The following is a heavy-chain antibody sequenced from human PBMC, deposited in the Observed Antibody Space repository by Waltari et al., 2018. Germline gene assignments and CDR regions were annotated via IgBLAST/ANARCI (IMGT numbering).Heavy chain of an antibody. V-gene: IGHV1-69-2*01. CDR1: GYTLSDYY. D-gene: IGHD3-3*02. Sequence: EVRLLQSGAEVKKPGTTFKISCRLSGYTLSDYYIHWIQQAPGKGLQWMGLVDPDYGQTRSTEALQGIISMTADSSRKTVYMELTSLTSDDSAVYYCATGLGDSISASRPFEIWGQGTVITVSS. J-gene: IGHJ3*02. CDR2: VDPDYGQT. CDR3: ATGLGDSISASRPFEI.